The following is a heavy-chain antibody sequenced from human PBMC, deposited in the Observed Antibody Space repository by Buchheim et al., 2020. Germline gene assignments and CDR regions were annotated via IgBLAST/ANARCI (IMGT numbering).Heavy chain of an antibody. V-gene: IGHV3-23*01. Sequence: EVQLLESGGGLVQPGGSLRLSCAASGFTFSSYAMSWVRQAPGKGLEWVSAISGSGGSTYYADSVKGRFTISRANSKNTLYLQMNSLRAEDTAVYYCAKVLGPRFGELSISFDYWGQGTL. J-gene: IGHJ4*02. CDR2: ISGSGGST. CDR3: AKVLGPRFGELSISFDY. CDR1: GFTFSSYA. D-gene: IGHD3-10*01.